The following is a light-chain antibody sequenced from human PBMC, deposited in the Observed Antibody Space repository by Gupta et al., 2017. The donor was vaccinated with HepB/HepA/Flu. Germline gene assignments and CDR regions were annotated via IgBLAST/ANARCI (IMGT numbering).Light chain of an antibody. J-gene: IGKJ1*01. CDR2: MGS. CDR1: QSIYTW. V-gene: IGKV1-5*03. Sequence: DILMTQSPSTLSASVGDRVTITCRASQSIYTWLAWYQQKPGKAPKILIYMGSSLKSGVPSRFSGSASGTEFTLTISSLQPDDSATYYCQQDNSYPWTFGQGTKVEIK. CDR3: QQDNSYPWT.